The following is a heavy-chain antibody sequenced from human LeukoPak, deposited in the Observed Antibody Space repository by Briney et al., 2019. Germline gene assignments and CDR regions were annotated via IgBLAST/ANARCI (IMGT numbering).Heavy chain of an antibody. J-gene: IGHJ4*02. D-gene: IGHD5-12*01. V-gene: IGHV3-21*01. Sequence: GGSLRLSCAASGFTLSSYGMNWVRQAPGKGLEWVSSISSSSSYIYYADSMKGRFTISRDNAKNSLYLQMNSLRAEDTAVYYCARVEGNIVTTTEGYFDYWGQGTLVTVSS. CDR2: ISSSSSYI. CDR1: GFTLSSYG. CDR3: ARVEGNIVTTTEGYFDY.